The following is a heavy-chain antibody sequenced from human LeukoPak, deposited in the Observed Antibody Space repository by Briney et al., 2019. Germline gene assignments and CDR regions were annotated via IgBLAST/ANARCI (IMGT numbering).Heavy chain of an antibody. CDR3: AREDYYDSSGRNWFDP. CDR1: GFTFSSYG. V-gene: IGHV3-23*01. Sequence: GGSLRLSCAASGFTFSSYGMSWVRQAPGKGLEWVSAISGSGGSTYYADSVKGRFTISRDNAKNSLYLQMNSLRAEDTAVYYCAREDYYDSSGRNWFDPWGQGTLVTVSS. J-gene: IGHJ5*02. D-gene: IGHD3-22*01. CDR2: ISGSGGST.